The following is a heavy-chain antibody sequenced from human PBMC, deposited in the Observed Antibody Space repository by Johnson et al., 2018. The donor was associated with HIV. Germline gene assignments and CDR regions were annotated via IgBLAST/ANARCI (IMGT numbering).Heavy chain of an antibody. CDR3: ARGGWRGIATPDAFDI. CDR1: GFTFDDYG. Sequence: VQLVESGGGVVRPGGSLRLSCAASGFTFDDYGMSWVRQVPGKGLEWVSGINWNSGSIIYYGDSVKGRFTISRDNAKNSLYLQMNSLRAEDTAVYYCARGGWRGIATPDAFDIWGQGTMVTVSS. D-gene: IGHD6-13*01. CDR2: INWNSGSII. J-gene: IGHJ3*02. V-gene: IGHV3-20*04.